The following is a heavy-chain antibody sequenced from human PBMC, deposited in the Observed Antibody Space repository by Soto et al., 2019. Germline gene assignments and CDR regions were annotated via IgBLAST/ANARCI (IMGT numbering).Heavy chain of an antibody. CDR3: ARGGPVAAAGKVAYYYYGMDV. Sequence: GASVKVSCKASGVTFSSYAISWVRQAPGQGLEWMGGIIPIFGTANYAQKFQGRVTITADESTSTAYMELSSLRSEDTAVYYCARGGPVAAAGKVAYYYYGMDVWGQGTTVTVSS. CDR2: IIPIFGTA. J-gene: IGHJ6*02. D-gene: IGHD6-13*01. CDR1: GVTFSSYA. V-gene: IGHV1-69*13.